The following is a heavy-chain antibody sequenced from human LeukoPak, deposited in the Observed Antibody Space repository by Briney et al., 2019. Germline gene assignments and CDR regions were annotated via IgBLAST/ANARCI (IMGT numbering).Heavy chain of an antibody. V-gene: IGHV3-53*04. J-gene: IGHJ4*02. D-gene: IGHD3-22*01. CDR3: ARGKDYYDSSSYFNY. CDR1: GFTVSSNY. Sequence: GGSLRLSCAASGFTVSSNYMSWVRQAPGKGLEWVSVIYSGGSTYYADSVKGRFTISRHNSKNTLYLQMNSLRAEDTAVYYCARGKDYYDSSSYFNYWGQGTLVTVSS. CDR2: IYSGGST.